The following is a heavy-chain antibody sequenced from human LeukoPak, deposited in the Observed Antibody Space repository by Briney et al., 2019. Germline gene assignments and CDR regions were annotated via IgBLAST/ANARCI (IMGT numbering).Heavy chain of an antibody. J-gene: IGHJ6*02. CDR2: IDPSDSYT. V-gene: IGHV5-10-1*01. D-gene: IGHD5-12*01. CDR1: GYSFIRYW. Sequence: VESLKISCMGSGYSFIRYWISSVRQMPGKGLEWMGRIDPSDSYTNYSPSFQGHVTISADKSISTAYLQWSSLKASDTAMYYCASGAPVAPYDMDVWGQGTTVTVSS. CDR3: ASGAPVAPYDMDV.